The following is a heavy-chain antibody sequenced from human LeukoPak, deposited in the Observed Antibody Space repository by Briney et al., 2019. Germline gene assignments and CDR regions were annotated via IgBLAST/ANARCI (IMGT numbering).Heavy chain of an antibody. V-gene: IGHV4-59*01. CDR3: ARGGTVGNAWDY. CDR1: GGSISTYY. J-gene: IGHJ4*02. CDR2: IHSSANT. Sequence: SETLSLTCTVSGGSISTYYWSWLRQPPGEGLEWLGYIHSSANTNYNPSLKSRVTISVDTAKNQFSLKLSSVTAADTAVYYCARGGTVGNAWDYWGQGTLVTVSS. D-gene: IGHD4-23*01.